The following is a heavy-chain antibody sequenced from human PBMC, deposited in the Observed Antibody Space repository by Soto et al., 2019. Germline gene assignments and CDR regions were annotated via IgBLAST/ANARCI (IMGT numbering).Heavy chain of an antibody. CDR2: IYWDDDK. CDR3: ARLTRGVYDLDRLWEKFDY. V-gene: IGHV2-5*02. CDR1: GFSLSSIGMG. J-gene: IGHJ4*02. Sequence: QITVKESGLTLVKPTETLTLTCTFSGFSLSSIGMGVGWIRQPPGKALEWLALIYWDDDKRYSPSLSGRLTITKDPSNNQVDLTMTNMDPVDTATYYCARLTRGVYDLDRLWEKFDYWGQGALVTVS. D-gene: IGHD5-12*01.